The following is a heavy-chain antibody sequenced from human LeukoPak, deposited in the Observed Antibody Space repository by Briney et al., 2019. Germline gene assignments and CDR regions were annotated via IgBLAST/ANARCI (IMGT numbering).Heavy chain of an antibody. CDR1: GFTVSNNY. CDR2: IYSGGST. D-gene: IGHD6-13*01. J-gene: IGHJ4*02. Sequence: GGSLRLSCKASGFTVSNNYMNWGRQAPGKGLEWVALIYSGGSTQYADSVKGRFTISRDNSRNTLYLQMSSLRVEDTAVYYCARDPPGIAASVSGGWGQGILVTVSS. V-gene: IGHV3-53*01. CDR3: ARDPPGIAASVSGG.